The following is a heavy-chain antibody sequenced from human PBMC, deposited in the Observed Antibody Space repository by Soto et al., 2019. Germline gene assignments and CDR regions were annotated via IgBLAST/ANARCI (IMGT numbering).Heavy chain of an antibody. J-gene: IGHJ4*02. CDR2: ISWNSGSI. D-gene: IGHD6-19*01. Sequence: GGSLRLSCAASGFTFDDYAMHWVRQAPGKGLEWVSGISWNSGSIGYADSVKGRFTISRDNAKNSLYLQMNSLRAEDTALYYGAKDRSPAVAGTIAYWGQGTLVTVS. V-gene: IGHV3-9*01. CDR3: AKDRSPAVAGTIAY. CDR1: GFTFDDYA.